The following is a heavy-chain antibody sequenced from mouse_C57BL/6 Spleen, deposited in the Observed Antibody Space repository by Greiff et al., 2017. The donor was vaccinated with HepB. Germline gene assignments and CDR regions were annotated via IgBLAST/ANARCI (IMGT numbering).Heavy chain of an antibody. CDR2: IWTGGGT. D-gene: IGHD2-4*01. V-gene: IGHV2-9-1*01. CDR3: AIYDYDVWFAY. Sequence: QVQLQQSGPGLVAPSQCLSITCTVSGFSLTSYAISWVRQPPGKGLEWLGVIWTGGGTNYNSAPKTRLSISKDNSKSQVFLKMNSLQTDDTARYYCAIYDYDVWFAYWGQGTLVTVSA. CDR1: GFSLTSYA. J-gene: IGHJ3*01.